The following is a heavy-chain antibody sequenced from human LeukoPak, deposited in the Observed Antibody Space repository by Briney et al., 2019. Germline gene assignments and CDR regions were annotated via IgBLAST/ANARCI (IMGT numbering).Heavy chain of an antibody. Sequence: GGSLRLSCAASAFTFSSYAMSWVRQAPGKGLEWVSAISGSGGSTYYADSVKGRFTISRDNSKNTLYLQMNSLRAEDTAVYYCAKDLAPLWFGELRAFDIWGQGTMVTVSS. V-gene: IGHV3-23*01. CDR1: AFTFSSYA. D-gene: IGHD3-10*01. CDR2: ISGSGGST. CDR3: AKDLAPLWFGELRAFDI. J-gene: IGHJ3*02.